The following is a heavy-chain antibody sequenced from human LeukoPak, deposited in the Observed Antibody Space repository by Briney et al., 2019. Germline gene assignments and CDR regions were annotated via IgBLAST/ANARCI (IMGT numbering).Heavy chain of an antibody. Sequence: SETLSLTCTVSGGSINSGTYYWSWIRQPAGKGLEWIGRIYTSGSSNYNPSLQSRVTISLDTSKSQVPLKLSSVTAADTAVYYCARVSTKGVDYWGQGTLVTVSS. CDR3: ARVSTKGVDY. J-gene: IGHJ4*02. V-gene: IGHV4-61*02. CDR2: IYTSGSS. CDR1: GGSINSGTYY.